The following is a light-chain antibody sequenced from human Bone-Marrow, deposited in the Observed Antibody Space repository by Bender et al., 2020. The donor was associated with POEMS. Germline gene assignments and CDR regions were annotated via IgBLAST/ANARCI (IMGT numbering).Light chain of an antibody. J-gene: IGLJ3*02. CDR2: SSH. CDR1: SSNIGAHA. Sequence: QSVLTQPPSASGTPGQRVTISCSGGSSNIGAHAGNWYQHLPGTAPKLLIYSSHRRPSAVPDRFSASRSGSSASLAISGLQSEDEAVYYCAVWDDSLNGWVFGGGTKLTVL. V-gene: IGLV1-44*01. CDR3: AVWDDSLNGWV.